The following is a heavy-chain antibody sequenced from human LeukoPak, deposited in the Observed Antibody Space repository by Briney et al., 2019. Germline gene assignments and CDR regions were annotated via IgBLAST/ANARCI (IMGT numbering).Heavy chain of an antibody. CDR3: ARGMGVLVPAATWFDP. Sequence: ASVKVSCKASGYMFTGYYIHWVRQAPGQGLEWMGWINPNSGGTTYAQKFQGRVTMTRDTSISTAYMELSRLTSDDTAVYYCARGMGVLVPAATWFDPWGQGTLVTVSS. CDR2: INPNSGGT. V-gene: IGHV1-2*02. CDR1: GYMFTGYY. J-gene: IGHJ5*02. D-gene: IGHD2-2*01.